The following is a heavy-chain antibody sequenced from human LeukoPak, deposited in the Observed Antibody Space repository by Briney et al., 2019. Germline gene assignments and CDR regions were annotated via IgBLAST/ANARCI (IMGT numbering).Heavy chain of an antibody. CDR3: ARDLGDSSSWWGYYYYYGMDV. CDR2: IIPIFGTA. J-gene: IGHJ6*02. Sequence: GASVKVSCKASGGTFSSYAISWVRQAPGQGLEWMGGIIPIFGTANYAQKFQGRVTITADESTSTAYMELSSLRSEDTAVYYCARDLGDSSSWWGYYYYYGMDVWGQGTTVTVSS. D-gene: IGHD6-13*01. V-gene: IGHV1-69*13. CDR1: GGTFSSYA.